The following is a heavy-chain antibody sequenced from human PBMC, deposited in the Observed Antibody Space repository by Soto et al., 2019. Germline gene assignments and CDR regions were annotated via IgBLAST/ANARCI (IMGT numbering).Heavy chain of an antibody. D-gene: IGHD3-3*01. Sequence: GGSLRLSCAASGFTFSSYSMNWVRQAPGKGLEWVSYISSSSSTIYYADSVKGRFTISRDNAKNSLYLQMNSLRAEDTAVYYCARDLITIFGVVIGYFDYWGQGTLVTVSS. CDR3: ARDLITIFGVVIGYFDY. J-gene: IGHJ4*02. CDR2: ISSSSSTI. V-gene: IGHV3-48*04. CDR1: GFTFSSYS.